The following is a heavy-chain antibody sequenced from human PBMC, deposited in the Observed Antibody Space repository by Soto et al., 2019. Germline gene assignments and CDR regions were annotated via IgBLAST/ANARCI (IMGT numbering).Heavy chain of an antibody. J-gene: IGHJ6*02. D-gene: IGHD6-13*01. CDR2: IWYDGSNK. Sequence: GGSLRLSCAASGFTFSSYGMHWVRQAPGKGLEWVAVIWYDGSNKYYADSVKGRFTISRDNSKNTLYLQMNSLRAEDTAVYYCARERVGRYSSSWSGYYYYGMDVWGQGTTVTVSS. CDR1: GFTFSSYG. CDR3: ARERVGRYSSSWSGYYYYGMDV. V-gene: IGHV3-33*01.